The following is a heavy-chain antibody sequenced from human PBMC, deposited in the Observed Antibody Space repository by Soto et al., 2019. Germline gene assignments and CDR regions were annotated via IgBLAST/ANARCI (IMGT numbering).Heavy chain of an antibody. V-gene: IGHV4-59*01. CDR2: IYYSGST. CDR1: GGSISSYY. D-gene: IGHD2-21*01. J-gene: IGHJ6*02. CDR3: AREGGGGPTTQYSYYGMDV. Sequence: SETLSLTCTVSGGSISSYYWSWIRQPPGKGLEWIGYIYYSGSTNYNPSLKSRVTISVDTSKNQFSLKLSSVTAADTAVYYCAREGGGGPTTQYSYYGMDVWGQGTTVTVSS.